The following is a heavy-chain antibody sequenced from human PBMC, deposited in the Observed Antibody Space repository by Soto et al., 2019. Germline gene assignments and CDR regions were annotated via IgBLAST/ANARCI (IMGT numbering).Heavy chain of an antibody. CDR1: GFTFSSYA. D-gene: IGHD6-19*01. CDR2: ISGSGGST. Sequence: GGSLRLSCAASGFTFSSYAMSWVRQAPGKGLEWVSAISGSGGSTYYADSVKGRFTLSRDNSKNTPYLQMNSLRAEDTAVYYCANEGIIAVAGKRDYWGQGTLVTVSS. CDR3: ANEGIIAVAGKRDY. J-gene: IGHJ4*02. V-gene: IGHV3-23*01.